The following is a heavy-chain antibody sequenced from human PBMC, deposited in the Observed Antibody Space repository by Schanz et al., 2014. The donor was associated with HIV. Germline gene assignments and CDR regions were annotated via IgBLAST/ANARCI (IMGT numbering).Heavy chain of an antibody. CDR1: GFTFSIFG. D-gene: IGHD5-18*01. CDR2: ISYEGSKR. J-gene: IGHJ4*02. CDR3: ARGDAALGDY. Sequence: QMQLVESGGGVVQPGGSLRLSCAASGFTFSIFGMHWVRQAPGKGLEWVTLISYEGSKRYYADSVKGRFTISRDDAKSSLFLQMNSLRAEDTAVYYCARGDAALGDYWGQGTLVTVSS. V-gene: IGHV3-30*19.